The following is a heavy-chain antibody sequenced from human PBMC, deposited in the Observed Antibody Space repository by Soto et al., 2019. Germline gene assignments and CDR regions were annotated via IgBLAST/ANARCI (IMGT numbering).Heavy chain of an antibody. D-gene: IGHD3-9*01. CDR2: IYSGGST. Sequence: GGSLRLSCAASGFTVSSNYMSWVRQAPGKGLEWVSVIYSGGSTYYADSVKGRFTISRDNSKNTLYLQMNSLRAEDTAVYYCARVGARYFDGLSHYWYFDLWGGGTLVTVPS. CDR3: ARVGARYFDGLSHYWYFDL. J-gene: IGHJ2*01. CDR1: GFTVSSNY. V-gene: IGHV3-66*01.